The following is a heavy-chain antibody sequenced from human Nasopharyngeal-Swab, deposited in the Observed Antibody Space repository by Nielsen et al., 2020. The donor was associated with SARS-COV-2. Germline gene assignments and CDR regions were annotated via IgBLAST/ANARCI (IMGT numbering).Heavy chain of an antibody. Sequence: SVKVSCKASGGTFSSYAISWMRQAPGQGLEWMGGIIPIFGTANYAQKFQGRVTITADESTSTAYMELSSLRSEDTAVYYCARPANWGSHDAFDIWGQGTMVTVSS. CDR3: ARPANWGSHDAFDI. J-gene: IGHJ3*02. D-gene: IGHD7-27*01. CDR1: GGTFSSYA. CDR2: IIPIFGTA. V-gene: IGHV1-69*13.